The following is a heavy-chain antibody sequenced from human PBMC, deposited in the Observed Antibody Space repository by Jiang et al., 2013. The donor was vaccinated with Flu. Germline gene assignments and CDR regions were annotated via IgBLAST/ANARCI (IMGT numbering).Heavy chain of an antibody. V-gene: IGHV5-10-1*03. J-gene: IGHJ5*02. Sequence: VQLVESGAEVKKPGESLRISCKGSGYSFTTYWITWVRQMPGKGLEWMGRIDPRDSYTNYSPSFQGHVTISADKSISTAYLQWSSLKASDTAMYYCARFSVTTEGIFWFDPWGQGTLVTVSS. CDR2: IDPRDSYT. CDR1: GYSFTTYW. CDR3: ARFSVTTEGIFWFDP. D-gene: IGHD4-17*01.